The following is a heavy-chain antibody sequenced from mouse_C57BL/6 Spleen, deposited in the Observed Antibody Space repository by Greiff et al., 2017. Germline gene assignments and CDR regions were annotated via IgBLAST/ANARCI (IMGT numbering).Heavy chain of an antibody. CDR3: TELEFYYGSSYWYFDV. Sequence: QVQLKQSGAELVRPGASVTLSCKASGYTFTDYEMHWVKQTPVHGLEWIGAIDPETGGTAYNQKFKGKALLTADNSSSTAYMELRSLTSEDSASYYCTELEFYYGSSYWYFDVWGTGTTVTVSS. J-gene: IGHJ1*03. D-gene: IGHD1-1*01. CDR1: GYTFTDYE. V-gene: IGHV1-15*01. CDR2: IDPETGGT.